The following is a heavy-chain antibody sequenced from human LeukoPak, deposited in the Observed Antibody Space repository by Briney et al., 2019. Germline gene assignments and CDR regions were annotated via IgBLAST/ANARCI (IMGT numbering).Heavy chain of an antibody. CDR3: ARLDNNAWYYAFDI. V-gene: IGHV4-39*01. CDR2: IYYSGST. D-gene: IGHD6-19*01. Sequence: SETLSLTCTVSGGSISSSSYYWGWIRQPPGKGLEWIGSIYYSGSTYYNPSLKSRVTISVDTSKNQFSLKLSSMTAADTAVYCCARLDNNAWYYAFDIWSQGTMVTVSS. CDR1: GGSISSSSYY. J-gene: IGHJ3*02.